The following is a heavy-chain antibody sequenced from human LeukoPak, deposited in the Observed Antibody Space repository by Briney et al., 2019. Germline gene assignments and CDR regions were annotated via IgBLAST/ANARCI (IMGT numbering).Heavy chain of an antibody. CDR1: GFTFSSYA. D-gene: IGHD6-13*01. CDR3: AKEGSSSSWYGWNFDY. Sequence: GRSLRLSCAASGFTFSSYAMHWVRQAPGKGLEWVADISYDGSNKYCADSVKGRFTISRDNSKNTLYLQMNSLRAEDTAVYYCAKEGSSSSWYGWNFDYWGQGTLVTVSS. CDR2: ISYDGSNK. V-gene: IGHV3-30-3*01. J-gene: IGHJ4*02.